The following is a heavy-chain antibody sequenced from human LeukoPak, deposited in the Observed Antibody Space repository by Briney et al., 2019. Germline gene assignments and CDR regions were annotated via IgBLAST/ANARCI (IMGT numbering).Heavy chain of an antibody. Sequence: PSETLSLTCTVSGGSISSGGYYWSWIRQPPGKGLEWIGYIYHSGSTYYNPSLKSRVTISVGRSENQFSLKLSSVTAADTAVYYCARGRYSSGWYLCYFDYWGQGTLVTVSS. D-gene: IGHD6-19*01. CDR1: GGSISSGGYY. V-gene: IGHV4-30-2*01. J-gene: IGHJ4*02. CDR2: IYHSGST. CDR3: ARGRYSSGWYLCYFDY.